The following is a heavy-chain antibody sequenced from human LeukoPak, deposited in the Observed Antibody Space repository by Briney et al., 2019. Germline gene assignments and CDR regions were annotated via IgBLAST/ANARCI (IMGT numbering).Heavy chain of an antibody. D-gene: IGHD6-13*01. CDR3: ARDLLVGIAAAGNKFDY. CDR2: IIPILGIA. V-gene: IGHV1-69*04. J-gene: IGHJ4*02. Sequence: SVKVSCKASGGTFSSYAISWVRQAPGQGLEWMGRIIPILGIANYAQKFQGRVTITADKSTSTAYMELSSQRSEDTAVYYCARDLLVGIAAAGNKFDYWGQGTLVTVSS. CDR1: GGTFSSYA.